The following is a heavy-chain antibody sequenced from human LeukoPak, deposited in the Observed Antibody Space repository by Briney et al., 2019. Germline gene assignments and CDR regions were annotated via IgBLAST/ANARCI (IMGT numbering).Heavy chain of an antibody. CDR2: IIPIFGTA. Sequence: SVKVSCKASGGTFSSYAISWVRQAPGQGLEWMGGIIPIFGTANYAQKFQGRVTITADESTSTAYMELSSLRSEDTAVYYCARYVGPYCSSTSCHFDYWGQGTLVTVSS. CDR1: GGTFSSYA. D-gene: IGHD2-2*01. J-gene: IGHJ4*02. CDR3: ARYVGPYCSSTSCHFDY. V-gene: IGHV1-69*01.